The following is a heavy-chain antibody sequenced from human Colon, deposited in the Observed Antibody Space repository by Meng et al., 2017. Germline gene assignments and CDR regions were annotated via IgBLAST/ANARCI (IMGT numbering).Heavy chain of an antibody. J-gene: IGHJ3*02. CDR1: GFTFTTSW. V-gene: IGHV3-74*01. CDR3: ARDGHYDSSNYWVGFTFDI. D-gene: IGHD3-22*01. CDR2: ITSDGKDT. Sequence: GESLKISCEAAGFTFTTSWMHWVRQVPGKGLVWVSRITSDGKDTYYADSVKGRFTVSRDNAKNTLYLQMNSLRVEDTAVYYCARDGHYDSSNYWVGFTFDIWGQGTMVTGSS.